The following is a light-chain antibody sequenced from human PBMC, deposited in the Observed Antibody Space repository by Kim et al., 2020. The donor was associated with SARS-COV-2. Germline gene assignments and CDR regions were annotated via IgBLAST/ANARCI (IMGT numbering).Light chain of an antibody. CDR2: GAS. CDR3: QQYGSSQT. V-gene: IGKV3-20*01. Sequence: LSPGERASLYCRASQSDSSSYLAWYQQKPGQAPRLLIYGASSRATGIPDRFSGSGSGTDFTLTISRLEPEDFAVYYCQQYGSSQTFGQGTKVDIK. J-gene: IGKJ1*01. CDR1: QSDSSSY.